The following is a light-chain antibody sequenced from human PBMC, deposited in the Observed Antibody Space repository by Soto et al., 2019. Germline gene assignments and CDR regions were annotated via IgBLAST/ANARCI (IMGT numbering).Light chain of an antibody. J-gene: IGKJ4*01. V-gene: IGKV1D-16*01. CDR2: DAS. CDR3: QQYKSYPLT. CDR1: QGISTW. Sequence: DIQMTQSPSSLSASVGDRVTITCRASQGISTWLAWYQQKPEKAPKTLIFDASTLQSGVPSRFSGSGSGTDFTLTISSVHPEDFATYYCQQYKSYPLTFGGGTKVDIK.